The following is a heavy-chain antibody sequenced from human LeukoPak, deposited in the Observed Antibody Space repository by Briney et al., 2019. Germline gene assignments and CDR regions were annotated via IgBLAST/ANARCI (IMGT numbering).Heavy chain of an antibody. CDR3: ARRSFGDL. D-gene: IGHD3-16*01. V-gene: IGHV4-59*08. J-gene: IGHJ2*01. CDR2: IHYSGNS. CDR1: GDSISSYY. Sequence: SETLSLTCTVSGDSISSYYWSWIRQSPGKGLEWIRYIHYSGNSGYNASHKRLVSMSIDTTNNLFSQKLTSVTAADTAVYYGARRSFGDLWGRGTLVTVSS.